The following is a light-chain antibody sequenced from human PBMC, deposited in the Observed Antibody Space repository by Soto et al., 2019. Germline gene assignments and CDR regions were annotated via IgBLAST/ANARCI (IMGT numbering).Light chain of an antibody. V-gene: IGKV3-20*01. J-gene: IGKJ4*01. CDR1: QRVSSSY. Sequence: EIVLTQSPGTLSLSPGERATLSCRASQRVSSSYLAWYQQKPGQAPRLLIYGASSRATGIPARFSGSGSGTDFTLTISRLEPEDFAVYYCQQYGSSPGTFGGGTKVEIK. CDR3: QQYGSSPGT. CDR2: GAS.